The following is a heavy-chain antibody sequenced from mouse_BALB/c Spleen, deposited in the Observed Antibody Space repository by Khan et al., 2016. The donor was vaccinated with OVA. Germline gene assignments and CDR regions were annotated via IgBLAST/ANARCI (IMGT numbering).Heavy chain of an antibody. V-gene: IGHV1S137*01. J-gene: IGHJ4*01. Sequence: AQLQELGAELVRPGVSVKISCKGSGYTFTDYAMHWMKQSHAKSLEWIGVISTYYGDATYNQKFKDRATMTVDKSSSTAYMELARLTSEDSAIYYCASSYYGNYGAMDYWGQGTSVTVSS. CDR3: ASSYYGNYGAMDY. CDR1: GYTFTDYA. CDR2: ISTYYGDA. D-gene: IGHD2-10*01.